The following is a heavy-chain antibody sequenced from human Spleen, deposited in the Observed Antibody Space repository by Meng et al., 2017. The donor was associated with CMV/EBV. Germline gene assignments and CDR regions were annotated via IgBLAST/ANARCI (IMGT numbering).Heavy chain of an antibody. CDR1: GFIFSNYA. V-gene: IGHV3-23*01. Sequence: CAASGFIFSNYAMSWVRQTPGKGLEWVSAISGSGSTIYYADSVKGRFTISRDNSKNTLYLQKNSLRADDTAVYYCARQSAALTKAFDYWGQGTLVTVSS. CDR2: ISGSGSTI. CDR3: ARQSAALTKAFDY. D-gene: IGHD4-11*01. J-gene: IGHJ4*02.